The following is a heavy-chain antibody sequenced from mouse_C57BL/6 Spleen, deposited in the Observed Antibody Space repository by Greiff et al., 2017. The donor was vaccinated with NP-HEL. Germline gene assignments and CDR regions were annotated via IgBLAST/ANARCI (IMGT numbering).Heavy chain of an antibody. Sequence: EVQLQQSGPELVKPGASVKISCKASGYTFTDYYMNWVKQSHGKSLEWIGDINPNNGGTSYNQKFKGKATLTVDKSSSTAYMELRSLTSEDSAVYYCARGDYGWYFDVWGTGTTVTVSS. CDR1: GYTFTDYY. V-gene: IGHV1-26*01. D-gene: IGHD2-4*01. CDR3: ARGDYGWYFDV. J-gene: IGHJ1*03. CDR2: INPNNGGT.